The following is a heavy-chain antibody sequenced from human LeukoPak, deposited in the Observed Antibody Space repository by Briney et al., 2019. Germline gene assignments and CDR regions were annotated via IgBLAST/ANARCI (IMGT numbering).Heavy chain of an antibody. CDR3: ARAGGYCSSTSCYGHYYYYYGMDV. CDR1: GFTFSSYS. D-gene: IGHD2-2*01. J-gene: IGHJ6*02. CDR2: IWYDGSNK. Sequence: PGGSLRLSCAASGFTFSSYSMNWVRQAPGKGLEWVAVIWYDGSNKYYADSVKGRFIISRDNSKNTLYLQMNSLRAEDTAVYYCARAGGYCSSTSCYGHYYYYYGMDVWGQGTTVTVSS. V-gene: IGHV3-33*08.